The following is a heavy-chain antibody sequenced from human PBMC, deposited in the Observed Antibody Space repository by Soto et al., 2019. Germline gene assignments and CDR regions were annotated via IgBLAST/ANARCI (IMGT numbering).Heavy chain of an antibody. J-gene: IGHJ6*02. D-gene: IGHD3-16*01. CDR2: ISGSGGST. Sequence: GGSLRLSCAASGFTFSSYAMSWVRQAPGKGLEWVSAISGSGGSTYYADSVKGRFTISRDNAKNTLYLQMNSLGAEDTAVYYCASNYAYAEGYYFYGIDVWGQGTTVTVS. CDR3: ASNYAYAEGYYFYGIDV. V-gene: IGHV3-23*01. CDR1: GFTFSSYA.